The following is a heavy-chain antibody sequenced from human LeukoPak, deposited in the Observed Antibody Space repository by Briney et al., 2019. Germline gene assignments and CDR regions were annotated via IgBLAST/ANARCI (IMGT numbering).Heavy chain of an antibody. Sequence: GGSVRLSCAASGFTFRSYSMNWVRQAPGKGLEWVSSISSSSSYIYYADSVKGRFTISRENAKNSLYLQMNSLRAKDTAVYYCARERGERVVPAAFFDPWGQGTLVTVSS. V-gene: IGHV3-21*01. D-gene: IGHD2-2*01. CDR1: GFTFRSYS. J-gene: IGHJ5*02. CDR2: ISSSSSYI. CDR3: ARERGERVVPAAFFDP.